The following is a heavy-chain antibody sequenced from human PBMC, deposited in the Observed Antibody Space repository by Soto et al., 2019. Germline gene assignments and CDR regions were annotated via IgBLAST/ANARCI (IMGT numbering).Heavy chain of an antibody. CDR3: ARADSSGGYYFDY. Sequence: QLQLQESGPGLVKPSETLSLTCTVSGGSISSSSYYWGWIRQPPGKGLEWIGSIYYSGSTYYIPSLKSRVTISVDTSKNHFSLKLTSVTAADTAVYYCARADSSGGYYFDYWGQGTLVTVS. D-gene: IGHD3-16*01. CDR2: IYYSGST. J-gene: IGHJ4*02. CDR1: GGSISSSSYY. V-gene: IGHV4-39*02.